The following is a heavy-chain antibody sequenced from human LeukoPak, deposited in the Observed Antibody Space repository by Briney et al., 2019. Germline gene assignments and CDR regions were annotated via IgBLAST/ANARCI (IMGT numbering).Heavy chain of an antibody. CDR1: GFTFNNYD. D-gene: IGHD2-15*01. V-gene: IGHV3-23*01. CDR2: IGGGGYST. Sequence: GGSLRLSCAASGFTFNNYDMNWVRQAPGKGLEWVSAIGGGGYSTFYADSVKGRFTISRDNSKNTLYLQIYSLRAEDTAIYYCAKRLRPSGGAFDIWGQGTMVIVSS. CDR3: AKRLRPSGGAFDI. J-gene: IGHJ3*02.